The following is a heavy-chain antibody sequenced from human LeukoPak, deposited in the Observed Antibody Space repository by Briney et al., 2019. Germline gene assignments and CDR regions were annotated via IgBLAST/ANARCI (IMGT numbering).Heavy chain of an antibody. Sequence: PGGSLRLSCAASGFTFSSYWMHWLRQAPGKGLVWVSRINGDGISTSYADSVKGRFTISRDNAKNTLYLQMNSLRAEDTAIYYCARGYSSGYRVDYWGRGTLVTVSS. V-gene: IGHV3-74*01. CDR3: ARGYSSGYRVDY. CDR2: INGDGIST. CDR1: GFTFSSYW. D-gene: IGHD3-22*01. J-gene: IGHJ4*02.